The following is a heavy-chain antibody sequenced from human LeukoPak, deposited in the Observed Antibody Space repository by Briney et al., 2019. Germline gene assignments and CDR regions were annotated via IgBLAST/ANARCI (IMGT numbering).Heavy chain of an antibody. CDR3: ARDLGICGWYAPSLGYFDY. D-gene: IGHD6-19*01. CDR1: GYTVNGQY. Sequence: EASVKVSCKASGYTVNGQYIYWARQAPGQGPEWIGWINPNSGGTYYAQKFEGRVTMTRETSISTTYMELSRLRSDNTAVYYCARDLGICGWYAPSLGYFDYWGQGTLVTVSS. J-gene: IGHJ4*02. V-gene: IGHV1-2*02. CDR2: INPNSGGT.